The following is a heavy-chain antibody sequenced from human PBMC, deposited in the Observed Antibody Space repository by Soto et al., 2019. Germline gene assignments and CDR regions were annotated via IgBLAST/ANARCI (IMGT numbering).Heavy chain of an antibody. CDR1: GFTFSSYG. CDR2: ISYDGSNK. D-gene: IGHD4-17*01. Sequence: HPGGSLRLSCAASGFTFSSYGMHWVRQAPGKGLEWVAVISYDGSNKYYADSVKGRFTISRDNSKNTLYLQMNSLRAEDTAVYYCAKDRGNDYGDYASLYYYYYGMDVWGQGTTVTVSS. J-gene: IGHJ6*02. CDR3: AKDRGNDYGDYASLYYYYYGMDV. V-gene: IGHV3-30*18.